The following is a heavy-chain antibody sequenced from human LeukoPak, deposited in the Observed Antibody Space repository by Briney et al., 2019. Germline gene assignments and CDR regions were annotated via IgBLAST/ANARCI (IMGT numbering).Heavy chain of an antibody. CDR1: GFTFSSFG. D-gene: IGHD2-21*02. V-gene: IGHV3-30*02. CDR2: IRYDGSNK. Sequence: PGGSLRLSCAASGFTFSSFGMHWVRQAPGKGLEWVAFIRYDGSNKYYADSVKGRFTISRDSSKNTLYLQMNSLRAEDTAVYYCAKDHRAYCGGDCVDFDYWGQGTLVTVSS. CDR3: AKDHRAYCGGDCVDFDY. J-gene: IGHJ4*02.